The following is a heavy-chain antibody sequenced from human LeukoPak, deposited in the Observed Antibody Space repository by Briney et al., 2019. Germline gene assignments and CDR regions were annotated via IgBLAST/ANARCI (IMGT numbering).Heavy chain of an antibody. CDR1: GGSISSRNYY. Sequence: PSETLSLTCTVFGGSISSRNYYWGWIRQSPAKGLEWIGNIYYSGSTDYNPSLKSRVTMSVDTSKNHFSLKLSSVTAADTAVYYCARLIPTSRGVLTVNWFDPWGQGTPVTVSS. V-gene: IGHV4-39*02. D-gene: IGHD3-3*01. CDR3: ARLIPTSRGVLTVNWFDP. J-gene: IGHJ5*02. CDR2: IYYSGST.